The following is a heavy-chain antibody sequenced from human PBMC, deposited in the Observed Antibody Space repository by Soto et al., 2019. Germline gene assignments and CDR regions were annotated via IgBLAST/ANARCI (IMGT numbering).Heavy chain of an antibody. V-gene: IGHV1-3*01. D-gene: IGHD3-10*01. Sequence: GASVNVSCESSGYTFTSYSIHWGRQAPGQRLECMGWINAGNGNTKYSQKFQGRVTITRDTSASTAYMELSSLRSEDTAVYYCARLRQTRWFDPWGQGTLVTVSS. CDR2: INAGNGNT. CDR3: ARLRQTRWFDP. J-gene: IGHJ5*02. CDR1: GYTFTSYS.